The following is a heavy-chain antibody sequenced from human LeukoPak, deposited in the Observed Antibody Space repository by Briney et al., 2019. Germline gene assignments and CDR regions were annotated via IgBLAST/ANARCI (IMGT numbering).Heavy chain of an antibody. CDR2: IGTAGDT. V-gene: IGHV3-13*01. J-gene: IGHJ4*02. D-gene: IGHD3-10*01. Sequence: GRSLRLSCAASGFTFSSYDMHWVRQATGKGLEWVSAIGTAGDTYYPGSVKGRFTISRENAKNSLYLQMNSLRAGDTAVYYCARGGIRGGVDYWGQGTLVTVSS. CDR3: ARGGIRGGVDY. CDR1: GFTFSSYD.